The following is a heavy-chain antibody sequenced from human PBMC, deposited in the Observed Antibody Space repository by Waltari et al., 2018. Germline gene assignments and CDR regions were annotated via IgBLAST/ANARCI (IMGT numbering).Heavy chain of an antibody. CDR1: GGSISSGPYY. J-gene: IGHJ5*02. D-gene: IGHD5-18*01. CDR3: ARHGGESYGYLWVDP. Sequence: QLQLQESGPGLVKPSETLSLNCTVSGGSISSGPYYWGWIRQPPEKGLEWSWSVQHGGNTFYNPSLKSRVTISVDRSSNQFSLKLYSLTAADTAVYYCARHGGESYGYLWVDPWGQGTLVTVSS. CDR2: VQHGGNT. V-gene: IGHV4-39*01.